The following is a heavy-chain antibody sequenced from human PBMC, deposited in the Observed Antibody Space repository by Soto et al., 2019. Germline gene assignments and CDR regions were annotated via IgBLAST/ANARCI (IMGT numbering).Heavy chain of an antibody. Sequence: QVQLQESGPGLVKPSQTLSLTCTVSGGSISSGDCYWSWIRQPPGKGLEWIGYIYYSGSTYYNPSLKSRVTISVDTSKNQFSLKLSSVTAADTAVYYCAREPLVAAKENDYWGQGTLVTVSS. CDR2: IYYSGST. V-gene: IGHV4-30-4*01. CDR1: GGSISSGDCY. CDR3: AREPLVAAKENDY. J-gene: IGHJ4*02. D-gene: IGHD2-15*01.